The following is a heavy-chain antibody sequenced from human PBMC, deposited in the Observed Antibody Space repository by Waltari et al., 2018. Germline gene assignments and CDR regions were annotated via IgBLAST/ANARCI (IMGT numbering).Heavy chain of an antibody. V-gene: IGHV3-33*01. J-gene: IGHJ2*01. D-gene: IGHD4-17*01. CDR1: GFTLGTYG. Sequence: QVQLVASGGVLVKPGRSMRLSCAASGFTLGTYGLHWVCQAPGNGLEWVAVIWYDGSNKYYADSGKGRFTISRDNSKNTLYLQMNSLRAEDTAVYYCARDRTTVVPFDLWGRGTLVTVSS. CDR3: ARDRTTVVPFDL. CDR2: IWYDGSNK.